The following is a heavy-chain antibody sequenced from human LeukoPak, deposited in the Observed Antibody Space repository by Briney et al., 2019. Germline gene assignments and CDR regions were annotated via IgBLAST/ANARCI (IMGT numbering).Heavy chain of an antibody. CDR1: GFTVSTYY. D-gene: IGHD2-2*01. CDR3: ARGLGYCTSTTCLLPFDY. CDR2: VYSGGST. Sequence: GGSLRLSCAASGFTVSTYYMTWVRQAPGKGLECVSVVYSGGSTYYADSVRGRFTVSRNNSKTTLYLQMNSLRAEDTAMYYCARGLGYCTSTTCLLPFDYWGQGTLVTVSS. V-gene: IGHV3-53*01. J-gene: IGHJ4*02.